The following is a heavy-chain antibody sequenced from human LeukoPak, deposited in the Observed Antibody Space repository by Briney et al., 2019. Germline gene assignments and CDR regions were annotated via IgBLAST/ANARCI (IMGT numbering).Heavy chain of an antibody. Sequence: SETLSLTCTVSGGSISSGGYYWSWIRQHPGKGLEWIGYIYYSGSTYYNPSLKSRVTISEDTSKNQFSLKLSSVTAADTAVYYCARGGGVLRYFDWPSYFDYWGQGTLVTVSS. J-gene: IGHJ4*02. D-gene: IGHD3-9*01. CDR1: GGSISSGGYY. CDR3: ARGGGVLRYFDWPSYFDY. CDR2: IYYSGST. V-gene: IGHV4-31*03.